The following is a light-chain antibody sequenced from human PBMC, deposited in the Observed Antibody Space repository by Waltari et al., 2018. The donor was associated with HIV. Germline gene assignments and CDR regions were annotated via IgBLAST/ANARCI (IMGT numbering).Light chain of an antibody. Sequence: SYDLAQAPSVSVSPGQTATITCSGDNLEHKYVSWYQQRPGQSPILVIYQDFKRPSGIPERFSGSNSGDTATLTISGTQAMDEADYYCQAWDSSVVFGGGTKLTVL. CDR1: NLEHKY. CDR3: QAWDSSVV. V-gene: IGLV3-1*01. CDR2: QDF. J-gene: IGLJ2*01.